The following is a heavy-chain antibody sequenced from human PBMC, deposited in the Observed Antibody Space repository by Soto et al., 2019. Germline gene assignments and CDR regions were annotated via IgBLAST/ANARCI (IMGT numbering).Heavy chain of an antibody. CDR3: ARVNTTLVDHFDC. J-gene: IGHJ4*02. Sequence: GGSLRLSCVVSVFSVSCSSIFWVRQATGKGLEWVSLMHRGGSTDNADSVKGRFTTSRDKSKNTLYLHMNGLRVEDTAVYYCARVNTTLVDHFDCWGQGTLVTVSS. CDR1: VFSVSCSS. V-gene: IGHV3-53*01. CDR2: MHRGGST. D-gene: IGHD5-18*01.